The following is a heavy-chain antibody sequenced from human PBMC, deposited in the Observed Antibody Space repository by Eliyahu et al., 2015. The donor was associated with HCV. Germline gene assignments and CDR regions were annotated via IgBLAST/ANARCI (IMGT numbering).Heavy chain of an antibody. CDR2: IVVGSGNT. D-gene: IGHD1-26*01. V-gene: IGHV1-58*01. CDR1: GFTFTSSA. J-gene: IGHJ4*02. Sequence: QMQLVQSGPEVKKPGTSVKVSCKASGFTFTSSAVQWVRQARGQRLEWIGWIVVGSGNTNYAQKFQERVTITRDMSTSTAYMELSSLRSEDTAVYYCAADSRGGSYQIAYFDYWGQGTLVTVSS. CDR3: AADSRGGSYQIAYFDY.